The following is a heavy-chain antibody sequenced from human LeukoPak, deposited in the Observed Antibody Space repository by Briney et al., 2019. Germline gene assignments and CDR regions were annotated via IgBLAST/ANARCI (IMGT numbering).Heavy chain of an antibody. CDR2: INTGGTDT. V-gene: IGHV3-74*01. Sequence: GGSLRLSCAASGFTFSKYWMLWVRQAPGKGLESVSRINTGGTDTTYADSVKGRFTVSRDNADNTMFLQMNSVRDEDTAVYYCATKQWLAPPPDSWGQGTPVTVSS. D-gene: IGHD6-19*01. CDR3: ATKQWLAPPPDS. CDR1: GFTFSKYW. J-gene: IGHJ4*02.